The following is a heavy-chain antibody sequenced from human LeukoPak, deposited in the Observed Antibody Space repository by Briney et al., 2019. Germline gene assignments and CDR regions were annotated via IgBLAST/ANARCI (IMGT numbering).Heavy chain of an antibody. D-gene: IGHD2-2*01. V-gene: IGHV4-34*01. J-gene: IGHJ5*02. CDR2: INHSGST. CDR3: ARYRSYCTSTTCYRDWFDP. CDR1: SGPFTGYF. Sequence: SETLSLTCAVYSGPFTGYFWSWIRQPPGKGLEWIGEINHSGSTNYNPSLKSRVTISVVTSKNQFSLKLTSVTAADTAVYYCARYRSYCTSTTCYRDWFDPWGQGTLVTVSS.